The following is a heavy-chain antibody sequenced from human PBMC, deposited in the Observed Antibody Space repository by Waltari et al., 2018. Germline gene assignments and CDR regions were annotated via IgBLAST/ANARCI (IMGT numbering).Heavy chain of an antibody. CDR3: AKDRVHYDFWSGPTWGYFDY. J-gene: IGHJ4*02. V-gene: IGHV3-23*03. D-gene: IGHD3-3*01. CDR2: IYSGGST. CDR1: GFTFSSYA. Sequence: EVQLLESGGGLVQPGGSLRLSCAASGFTFSSYAMSWVRQAPGKGLEWDSVIYSGGSTYYAYAVKVRFTISRDNSKNTLYLQMNSLRAEDTAVYYCAKDRVHYDFWSGPTWGYFDYWGQGTLVIVSS.